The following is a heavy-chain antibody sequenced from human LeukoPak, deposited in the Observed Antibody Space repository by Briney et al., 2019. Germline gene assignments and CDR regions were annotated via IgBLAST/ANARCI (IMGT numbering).Heavy chain of an antibody. D-gene: IGHD3-22*01. CDR3: ARDYSSIVVITPWAFDP. J-gene: IGHJ5*02. V-gene: IGHV1-46*01. CDR2: INPSGGST. CDR1: GYTFTSYY. Sequence: ASVKVSCKASGYTFTSYYMHWVRQAPGQGLEWMGIINPSGGSTNYAQKLQGRVTMTTDTSTSTAYMELRSLRSDDTAVYYCARDYSSIVVITPWAFDPWGQGTLVTVSS.